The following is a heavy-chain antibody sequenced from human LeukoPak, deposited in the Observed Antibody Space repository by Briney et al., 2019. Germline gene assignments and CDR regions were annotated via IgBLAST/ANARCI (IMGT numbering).Heavy chain of an antibody. CDR1: GVTFSNYW. J-gene: IGHJ4*02. V-gene: IGHV3-74*01. CDR2: IYSYGSST. Sequence: PGGSLRLSCAASGVTFSNYWMHWVRHAPGKGVGWVSRIYSYGSSTSYADSVKGRFTLSRDNAKNTLYLQMNSLRAEDTAVYSYVRHSGSGSYYNLDHWGQGTLVTVSS. D-gene: IGHD3-10*01. CDR3: VRHSGSGSYYNLDH.